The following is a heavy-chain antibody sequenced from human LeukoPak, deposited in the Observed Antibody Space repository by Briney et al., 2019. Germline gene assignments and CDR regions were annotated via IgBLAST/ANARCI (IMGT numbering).Heavy chain of an antibody. V-gene: IGHV3-23*01. CDR1: GFTFNRYG. J-gene: IGHJ6*03. Sequence: PGGSLRLSCAASGFTFNRYGMSWVRQAPGKGLEWVSSVGGGGVATYYGDTVKGRFSITRDNFKSTVHLQMNSLRAEDTAIYYCAKNGEELDVGYRDLVFGYYHYYMDVWGKGTAVTVSS. CDR2: VGGGGVAT. D-gene: IGHD4-17*01. CDR3: AKNGEELDVGYRDLVFGYYHYYMDV.